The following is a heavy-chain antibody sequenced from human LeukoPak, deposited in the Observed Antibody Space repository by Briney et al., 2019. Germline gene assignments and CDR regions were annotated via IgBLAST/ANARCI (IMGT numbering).Heavy chain of an antibody. CDR2: INPSGDSA. V-gene: IGHV1-46*01. CDR3: ARRGIAVAGLDQ. CDR1: GYSFSSHF. Sequence: ASVKVSCTASGYSFSSHFIHWVRQAPGQGLEWMGRINPSGDSASYAQKFQDRVTMTRDTSTSTAYMELSTLTFDDTAAYYCARRGIAVAGLDQWGQGTLVTVS. D-gene: IGHD6-19*01. J-gene: IGHJ4*02.